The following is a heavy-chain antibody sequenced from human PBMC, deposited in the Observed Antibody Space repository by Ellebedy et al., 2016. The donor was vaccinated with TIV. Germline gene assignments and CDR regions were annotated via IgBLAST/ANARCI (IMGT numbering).Heavy chain of an antibody. Sequence: SVKVSCXASGGTFSSYAISWVRQAPGQGLEWMGGIIPIFGTANYAQKFQGRVTITADTSTSTAYMELRSLRSDDTAVYYCARVLSYYYYGMDVWGQGTTVTVSS. CDR2: IIPIFGTA. J-gene: IGHJ6*02. CDR3: ARVLSYYYYGMDV. V-gene: IGHV1-69*06. CDR1: GGTFSSYA.